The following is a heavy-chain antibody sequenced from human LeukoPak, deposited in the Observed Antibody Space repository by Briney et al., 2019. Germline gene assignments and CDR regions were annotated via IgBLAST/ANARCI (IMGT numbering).Heavy chain of an antibody. CDR1: GYTFINYD. V-gene: IGHV1-69*13. J-gene: IGHJ4*02. D-gene: IGHD3-22*01. Sequence: SVKVSCKASGYTFINYDINWVRQAPGQGLEWMGGIIPIFGTANYAQKFQGRVTITADESTSTAYMELSSLRSEDTAVYYCARGPYYDSSGYYFLDYWGQGTLVTVSS. CDR2: IIPIFGTA. CDR3: ARGPYYDSSGYYFLDY.